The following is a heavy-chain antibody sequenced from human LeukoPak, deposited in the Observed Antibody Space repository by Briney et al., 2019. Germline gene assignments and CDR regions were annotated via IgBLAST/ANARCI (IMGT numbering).Heavy chain of an antibody. V-gene: IGHV4-59*12. CDR1: GGSFSGYY. J-gene: IGHJ4*02. CDR2: IYYSGST. Sequence: SETLSLTCAVYGGSFSGYYWTWIRQPPGKGLEWIGYIYYSGSTNYNPSLKSRVTISVDTSKNQFSLKLSSVTAADTAVYYCARWAVGYYVGDYFDYWGQGTLVTVSS. D-gene: IGHD3-22*01. CDR3: ARWAVGYYVGDYFDY.